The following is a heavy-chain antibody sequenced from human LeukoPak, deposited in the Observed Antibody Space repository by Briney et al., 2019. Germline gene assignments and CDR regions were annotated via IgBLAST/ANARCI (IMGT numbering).Heavy chain of an antibody. Sequence: GGSLRLSCSASGFTFSSYAMHWVRQAPGKGLEYVSAISSNGGSTYYADSVKGRFTISRDNSKNTLYLQMSSPRAEDTAVYYCVKDRIEGRSGWYYFDYWGQGTLVTVSS. V-gene: IGHV3-64D*06. CDR1: GFTFSSYA. J-gene: IGHJ4*02. CDR3: VKDRIEGRSGWYYFDY. CDR2: ISSNGGST. D-gene: IGHD6-19*01.